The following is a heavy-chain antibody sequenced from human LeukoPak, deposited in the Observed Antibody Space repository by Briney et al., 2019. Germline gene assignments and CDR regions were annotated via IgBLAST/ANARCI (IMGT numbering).Heavy chain of an antibody. J-gene: IGHJ4*02. CDR1: GVSTSSTRYY. D-gene: IGHD6-6*01. V-gene: IGHV4-39*07. CDR2: IYHSGST. CDR3: ARGVARSSKFHFSYYFDY. Sequence: SETLSLTCTVSGVSTSSTRYYWGWIRQPPGKGLEWIGSIYHSGSTYYNPSLKSRVTISVDTSKNQFSLKLSSVTAADTAVYYCARGVARSSKFHFSYYFDYWGQGTLVTVSS.